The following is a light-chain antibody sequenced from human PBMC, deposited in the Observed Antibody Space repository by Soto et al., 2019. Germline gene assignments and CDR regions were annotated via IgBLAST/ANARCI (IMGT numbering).Light chain of an antibody. V-gene: IGKV1-39*01. CDR2: GAS. Sequence: DIQMPQSPSSLSASVGDAVSLTCRASRSISNYLYWYQQTPERAPKLLISGASILQRGVPSRFCVSGSGTSFTLSITSLQPADFAIYFCQQSYPAPYTFGPGTQVDSK. J-gene: IGKJ3*01. CDR1: RSISNY. CDR3: QQSYPAPYT.